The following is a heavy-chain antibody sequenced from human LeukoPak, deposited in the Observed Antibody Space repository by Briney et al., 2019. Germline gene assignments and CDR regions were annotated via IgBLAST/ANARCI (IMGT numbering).Heavy chain of an antibody. J-gene: IGHJ6*03. Sequence: GGSLRLSCAASGFTFSSYSMNWVREAPGKGLEWVSSISSSSSYIYYADSVKGRFTISRDNAKNSLYLQMNSLRAEDTAVYYCARDQGGYYYYYMDVWGKGTTVTVSS. D-gene: IGHD2-15*01. V-gene: IGHV3-21*01. CDR2: ISSSSSYI. CDR3: ARDQGGYYYYYMDV. CDR1: GFTFSSYS.